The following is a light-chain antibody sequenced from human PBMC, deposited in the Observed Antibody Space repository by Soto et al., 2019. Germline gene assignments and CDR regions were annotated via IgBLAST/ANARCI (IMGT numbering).Light chain of an antibody. CDR3: QQYGSSPRT. Sequence: EIVLTQSPGTLSLSPVERATLSCMASHTVSSSFLAWYQQKPGQAPRLLMYNASTRATGIPDRFSGSGSGTDFTLTISRLEPEDFAVYYCQQYGSSPRTFGQGTKVDIK. CDR2: NAS. J-gene: IGKJ1*01. CDR1: HTVSSSF. V-gene: IGKV3-20*01.